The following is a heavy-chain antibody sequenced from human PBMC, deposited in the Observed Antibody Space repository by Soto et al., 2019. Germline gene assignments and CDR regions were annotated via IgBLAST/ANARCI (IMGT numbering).Heavy chain of an antibody. CDR2: IYYSGST. V-gene: IGHV4-59*08. CDR1: GGSISSYY. Sequence: SETLSLTCTVSGGSISSYYWSWIRQPPGKGLEWIGYIYYSGSTNYNPSLKSRVTISVDTSKNQFSLKLSSMTAADTAVYYCARHVPHDDWLDPWGHGTLVTVSS. CDR3: ARHVPHDDWLDP. J-gene: IGHJ5*02.